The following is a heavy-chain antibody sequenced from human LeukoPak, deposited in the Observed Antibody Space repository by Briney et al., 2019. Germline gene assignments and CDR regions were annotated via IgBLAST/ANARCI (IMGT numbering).Heavy chain of an antibody. CDR3: ARVPYGDYYYYYMDV. CDR2: ISAYNGNT. Sequence: ASVKVSCKASGYTFTSYGISWVRQAPGQGGEWMGWISAYNGNTNYAQKLQGRVTMTTDTSTSTAYMELRSLRSDDTAVYYCARVPYGDYYYYYMDVWGKGTTVTVSS. CDR1: GYTFTSYG. V-gene: IGHV1-18*01. J-gene: IGHJ6*03. D-gene: IGHD4-17*01.